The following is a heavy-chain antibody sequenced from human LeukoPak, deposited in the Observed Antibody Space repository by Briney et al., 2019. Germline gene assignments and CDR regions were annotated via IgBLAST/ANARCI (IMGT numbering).Heavy chain of an antibody. CDR3: ARGFVARYSSSHGHYYYYGMDV. D-gene: IGHD6-13*01. J-gene: IGHJ6*02. V-gene: IGHV1-69*04. CDR2: IIPILGIA. Sequence: SVKVSCKASGGTFSSYAISWVRQAPGQGLEWMGRIIPILGIANYAQKFQGRVTMTRNTSISTAYMELSSLRSEDTAVYYCARGFVARYSSSHGHYYYYGMDVWGQGTTVTVSS. CDR1: GGTFSSYA.